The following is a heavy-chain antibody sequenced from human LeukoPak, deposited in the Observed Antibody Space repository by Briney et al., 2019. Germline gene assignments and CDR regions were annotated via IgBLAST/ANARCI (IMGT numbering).Heavy chain of an antibody. CDR2: ISGSGGST. J-gene: IGHJ6*03. CDR3: ARDRCSGGGCYFYCMDV. D-gene: IGHD2-15*01. CDR1: GFTFSSYA. Sequence: GGSLRLSCAASGFTFSSYAMSWVRQAPGKGLEWVSAISGSGGSTYYADSVKGRFTISRDKAKNSLYLQMNSLSAEDTAVYYCARDRCSGGGCYFYCMDVWGKGTTVAISS. V-gene: IGHV3-23*01.